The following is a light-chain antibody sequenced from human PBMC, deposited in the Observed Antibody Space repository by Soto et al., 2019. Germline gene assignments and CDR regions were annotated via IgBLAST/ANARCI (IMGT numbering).Light chain of an antibody. J-gene: IGKJ1*01. Sequence: EIVLTQSPGPLSLSPGERATLSCRASQSVSNNYLAWYQQKPGQAPRLLIYGASTRATAIPARFSGSGSGTQFTLTITSLQSEDFAVYYCQHYNNWPPWTFGQGTKVDIK. CDR3: QHYNNWPPWT. V-gene: IGKV3-15*01. CDR1: QSVSNN. CDR2: GAS.